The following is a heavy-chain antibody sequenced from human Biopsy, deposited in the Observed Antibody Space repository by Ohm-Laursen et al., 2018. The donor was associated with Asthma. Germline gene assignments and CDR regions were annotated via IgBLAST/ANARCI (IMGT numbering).Heavy chain of an antibody. CDR3: ARTTYGHDGFDP. J-gene: IGHJ5*02. Sequence: TLSLTCTVSGASIKNDDHYWSWLRQPPGKGLEWFGHIYYSGSTYYNPSLKSRVSISLDTSKNQFSLSLTSVTAADTAVYYCARTTYGHDGFDPWGQGTLVTVSS. CDR2: IYYSGST. D-gene: IGHD4-17*01. CDR1: GASIKNDDHY. V-gene: IGHV4-31*02.